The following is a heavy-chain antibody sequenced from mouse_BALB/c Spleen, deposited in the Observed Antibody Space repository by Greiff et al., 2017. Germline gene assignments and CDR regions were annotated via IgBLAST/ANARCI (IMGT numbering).Heavy chain of an antibody. V-gene: IGHV1-80*01. D-gene: IGHD3-3*01. CDR3: ARGTDTYAMDY. CDR2: IYPGDGDT. Sequence: QVQLQQSGAELVRPGSSVKISCKASGYAFSSYWMNWVKQRPGQGLEWIGQIYPGDGDTNYNGKFKGKATLTADKSSSTAYMQLSSLTSEDSAVYFCARGTDTYAMDYWGQGTSVTVSS. CDR1: GYAFSSYW. J-gene: IGHJ4*01.